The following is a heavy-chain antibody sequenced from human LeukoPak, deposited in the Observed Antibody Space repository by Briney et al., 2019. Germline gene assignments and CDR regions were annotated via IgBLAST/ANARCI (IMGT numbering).Heavy chain of an antibody. V-gene: IGHV1-46*01. J-gene: IGHJ3*02. CDR3: ARDLAEILWFGVSSGVFDI. D-gene: IGHD3-10*01. CDR1: VYTFTIYY. CDR2: INPTGCST. Sequence: AAVTVSYTACVYTFTIYYMHWVRQPPAQGREGMGIINPTGCSTSHAQKVQGRVNMTSDTSTSTVYMELSSLRSEDTAVYYCARDLAEILWFGVSSGVFDIWGQGTMVTVSS.